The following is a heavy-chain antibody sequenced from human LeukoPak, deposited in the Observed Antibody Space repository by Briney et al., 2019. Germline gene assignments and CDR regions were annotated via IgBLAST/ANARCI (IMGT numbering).Heavy chain of an antibody. J-gene: IGHJ4*01. CDR3: ARHRDYYDT. CDR2: IYSTGSA. CDR1: GSSINNNF. D-gene: IGHD3-22*01. V-gene: IGHV4-59*08. Sequence: SETLSLTCTVSGSSINNNFWTWIRQPPGKGLEWIGHIYSTGSANYNPSLKSRVLISGDTSKNHISLKLTSVTAADTAVYFCARHRDYYDTWGHGTLVTVSS.